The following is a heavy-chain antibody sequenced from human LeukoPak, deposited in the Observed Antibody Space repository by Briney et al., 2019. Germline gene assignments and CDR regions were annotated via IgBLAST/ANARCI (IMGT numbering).Heavy chain of an antibody. CDR3: ARTLYSSSWYFDL. CDR1: GGSISSYY. V-gene: IGHV4-59*08. D-gene: IGHD6-13*01. Sequence: PSETLSLTCTVSGGSISSYYWSWIRQPPGKGLEWIGYIYYSGSTNYNPSLKSRVTISVDTSKNQFSLKLSSVTAADTAVYYCARTLYSSSWYFDLWGRGTLVTVSS. J-gene: IGHJ2*01. CDR2: IYYSGST.